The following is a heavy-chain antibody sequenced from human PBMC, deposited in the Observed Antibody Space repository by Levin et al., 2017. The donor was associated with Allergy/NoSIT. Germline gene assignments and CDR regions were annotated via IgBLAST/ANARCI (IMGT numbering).Heavy chain of an antibody. V-gene: IGHV3-30*18. J-gene: IGHJ3*02. CDR2: ISYDGTNK. CDR3: AKDWAELGSALDI. D-gene: IGHD1-14*01. Sequence: GGSLRLSCAASGFTFSSYGMHWVRQAPGKGLEWMAVISYDGTNKYYADSVKGRFTISRDNSKNTLFLQLISLRDEDTALYLCAKDWAELGSALDIWGQGTMVTVSS. CDR1: GFTFSSYG.